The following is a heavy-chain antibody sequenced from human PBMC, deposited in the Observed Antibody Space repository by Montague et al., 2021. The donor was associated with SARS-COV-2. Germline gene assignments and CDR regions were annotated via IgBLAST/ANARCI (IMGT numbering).Heavy chain of an antibody. J-gene: IGHJ4*02. CDR3: ARDFERGGNFDY. Sequence: SETLSLTCGVYGVSFSDDFWTWIRQSPEKGLEWIGEISFSGRTNYNPSRNNRVTISLDTSRKQFSLNLNSVTAADTAIYYCARDFERGGNFDYWGQGILVTVSS. V-gene: IGHV4-34*01. CDR1: GVSFSDDF. D-gene: IGHD3-16*01. CDR2: ISFSGRT.